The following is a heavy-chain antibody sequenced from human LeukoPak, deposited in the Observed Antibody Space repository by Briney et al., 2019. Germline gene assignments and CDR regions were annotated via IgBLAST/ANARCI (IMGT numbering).Heavy chain of an antibody. CDR3: ARRLGYSSLHWFDP. CDR2: INHSGST. Sequence: MSSETLSLTCAVYGGSFSGYYWSWIRQPPGKGLEWIGEINHSGSTNYNPSLKSRVTISVDTSKNQFSLKLSSVTAADTAVYYCARRLGYSSLHWFDPWGQGTLVTVSS. V-gene: IGHV4-34*01. J-gene: IGHJ5*02. CDR1: GGSFSGYY. D-gene: IGHD6-19*01.